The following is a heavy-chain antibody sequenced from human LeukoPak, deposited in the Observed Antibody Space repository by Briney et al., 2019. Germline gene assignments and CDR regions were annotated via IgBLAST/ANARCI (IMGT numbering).Heavy chain of an antibody. Sequence: GGSLRLSCAAAGFTFDTYPMNWVRQAPGRGLEWISYISSNRDTIYYAASVKGRFTISRDNARYSLYLQMNSLGDEDTAVYYCARGPGYGHYFDYWGQGALVTVSS. V-gene: IGHV3-48*02. CDR1: GFTFDTYP. J-gene: IGHJ4*02. D-gene: IGHD5-12*01. CDR2: ISSNRDTI. CDR3: ARGPGYGHYFDY.